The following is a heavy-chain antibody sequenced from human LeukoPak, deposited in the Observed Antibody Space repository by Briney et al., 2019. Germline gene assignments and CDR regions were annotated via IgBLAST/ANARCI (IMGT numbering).Heavy chain of an antibody. V-gene: IGHV3-30*02. CDR2: IRYDGSNK. CDR1: GFTFSSYE. J-gene: IGHJ4*02. Sequence: GGSLRLSCAASGFTFSSYEMNWVRQAPGKGLEWVAFIRYDGSNKYYADSVKGRFTISRDNSKNTLYLQMNSLRAEDTAVYYCAKGGTLSRGSFDYWGQGTLVTVSS. D-gene: IGHD1-7*01. CDR3: AKGGTLSRGSFDY.